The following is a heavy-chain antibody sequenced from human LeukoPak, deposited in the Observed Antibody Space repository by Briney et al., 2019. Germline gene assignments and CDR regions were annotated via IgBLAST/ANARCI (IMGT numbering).Heavy chain of an antibody. CDR2: NNHSGST. D-gene: IGHD3-22*01. Sequence: SETLSLTCAVYGGSFSGYYWSWIRQPPGKGLEWTRENNHSGSTNYNPSLKSRVTISVDTSKNQFSLKLSSVTAADTAVYYCARGDWYYYDSSGYYSWFDPWGQGTLVTVSS. J-gene: IGHJ5*02. CDR3: ARGDWYYYDSSGYYSWFDP. V-gene: IGHV4-34*01. CDR1: GGSFSGYY.